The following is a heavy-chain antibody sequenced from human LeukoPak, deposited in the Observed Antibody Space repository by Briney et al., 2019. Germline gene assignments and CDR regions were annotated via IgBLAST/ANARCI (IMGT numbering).Heavy chain of an antibody. CDR3: ARLSSRWYFSPDY. J-gene: IGHJ4*02. D-gene: IGHD6-19*01. V-gene: IGHV4-31*03. CDR2: IYYSGST. CDR1: GGSISSGGYY. Sequence: SETLSLTCTVSGGSISSGGYYWSWIRQHPGKGLEWIGYIYYSGSTYYNPSLKSRVTISVDTSKHQFSLNLGSVTAADTAVYYCARLSSRWYFSPDYWGQGTLVTVSS.